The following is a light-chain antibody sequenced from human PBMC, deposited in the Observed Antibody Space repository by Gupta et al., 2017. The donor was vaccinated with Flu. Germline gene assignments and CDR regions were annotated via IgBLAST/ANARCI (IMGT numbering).Light chain of an antibody. CDR2: AAS. V-gene: IGKV3-15*01. CDR3: QQDNGWPVT. CDR1: QSISTN. Sequence: PVTLSMSPGERATLSCGASQSISTNLAWYQQRPGQAPRLLIYAASTRATVWPARFSGRGSGTEFTLTISSLQSEDFVVYYCQQDNGWPVTFGQGTRLEIK. J-gene: IGKJ2*01.